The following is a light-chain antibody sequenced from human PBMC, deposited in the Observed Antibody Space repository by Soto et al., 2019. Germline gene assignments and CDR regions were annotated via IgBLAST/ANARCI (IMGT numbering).Light chain of an antibody. CDR1: QSISDT. CDR3: QQYDNWPWT. V-gene: IGKV3-15*01. Sequence: EIVMTQSPATLSVSPGGRATLSCRASQSISDTLAWYQQKPGQAPRLLIHGASTRAPGFPARFSGSGSGTDFTLTISSLQSEDFADYYCQQYDNWPWTFGQGTKVEIK. J-gene: IGKJ1*01. CDR2: GAS.